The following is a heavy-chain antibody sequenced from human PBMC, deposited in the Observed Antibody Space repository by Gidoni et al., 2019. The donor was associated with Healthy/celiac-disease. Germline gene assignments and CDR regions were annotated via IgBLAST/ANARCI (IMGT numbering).Heavy chain of an antibody. CDR2: IYTSGRT. V-gene: IGHV4-61*02. CDR3: ARVGVVVAATDY. CDR1: GGSISSGSSY. D-gene: IGHD2-15*01. Sequence: QVQLQASGPGLVKPSQTLSLTCTVTGGSISSGSSYWSWIRQPAGKGLEWIGRIYTSGRTNYNPSLKSRVTISVDTSKNPFSLKLSSVTAADTAVYYCARVGVVVAATDYWGQGTLVTVSS. J-gene: IGHJ4*02.